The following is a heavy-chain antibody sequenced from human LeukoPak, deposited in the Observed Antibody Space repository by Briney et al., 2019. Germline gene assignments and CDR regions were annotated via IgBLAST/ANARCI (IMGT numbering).Heavy chain of an antibody. V-gene: IGHV3-7*01. CDR1: GFTFSSYW. CDR3: ARDKDSRGDSGSYFDY. D-gene: IGHD1-26*01. CDR2: IKQDRSEK. Sequence: GGSLRLSCAASGFTFSSYWMSWVRQAPGKGLEWVTNIKQDRSEKYYVDSVKGRFTISRDNAKNSLYLQMNSLRAEDTAVYYCARDKDSRGDSGSYFDYWGQGTLVTVSS. J-gene: IGHJ4*02.